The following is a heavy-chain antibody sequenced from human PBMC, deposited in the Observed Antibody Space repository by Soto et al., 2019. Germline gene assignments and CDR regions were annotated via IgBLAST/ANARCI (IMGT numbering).Heavy chain of an antibody. CDR3: AKDPVYSSSWPTNWFDP. D-gene: IGHD6-13*01. V-gene: IGHV3-23*01. CDR1: GFTFSSYA. J-gene: IGHJ5*02. CDR2: ISGSGGST. Sequence: PGGSLRLSCAASGFTFSSYAMSWVRQAPGKGLEWVSAISGSGGSTYYADSVKGRFTISRDNSKNTLYLQMNSLRAEDTAVYYCAKDPVYSSSWPTNWFDPWGQGTLVTVSS.